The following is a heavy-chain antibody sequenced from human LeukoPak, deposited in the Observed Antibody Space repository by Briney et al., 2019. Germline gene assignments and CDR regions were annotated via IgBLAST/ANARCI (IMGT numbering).Heavy chain of an antibody. CDR1: GGSISSSNYY. J-gene: IGHJ5*02. CDR2: IYYSGST. V-gene: IGHV4-39*01. D-gene: IGHD2-2*01. CDR3: ARLDEYQLLST. Sequence: SETLSLTCTVSGGSISSSNYYWGWIRQPPGKGLEWIGSIYYSGSTYYNPSLKSRVTISVDTSKNQFSLKLSSVTAADTAVYYCARLDEYQLLSTWGQGTLVTVSS.